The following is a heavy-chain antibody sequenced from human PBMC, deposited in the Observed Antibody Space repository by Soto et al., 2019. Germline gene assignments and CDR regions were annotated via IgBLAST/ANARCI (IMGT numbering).Heavy chain of an antibody. J-gene: IGHJ4*02. V-gene: IGHV3-23*01. Sequence: SGGSLRLSCAASGFTFSSYAMSWVRQAPGKGLEWVSAISGSGGSTYYADSVKGRFTISRDNSKNTLFLQMNSLRAEDTAVYYCAKGISHYYDSSGYYPLGYWGQGTLVTVSS. D-gene: IGHD3-22*01. CDR1: GFTFSSYA. CDR2: ISGSGGST. CDR3: AKGISHYYDSSGYYPLGY.